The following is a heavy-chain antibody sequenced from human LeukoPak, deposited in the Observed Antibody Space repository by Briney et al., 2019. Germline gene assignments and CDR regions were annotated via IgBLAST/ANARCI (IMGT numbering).Heavy chain of an antibody. CDR1: GGTFISYA. V-gene: IGHV1-69*05. J-gene: IGHJ4*02. CDR3: ARSSIAAAGPFDY. CDR2: IIPIFGTA. D-gene: IGHD6-13*01. Sequence: ASVKVSCKASGGTFISYAISWVRQALGQGREWMGGIIPIFGTANYAQKFQGRVTITTDESTSTAYMELSSLRSEDTAVYYCARSSIAAAGPFDYWGQRTLVTVSS.